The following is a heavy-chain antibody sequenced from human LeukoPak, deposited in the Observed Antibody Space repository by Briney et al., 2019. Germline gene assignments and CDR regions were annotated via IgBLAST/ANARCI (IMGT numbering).Heavy chain of an antibody. D-gene: IGHD2-2*02. V-gene: IGHV4-59*01. CDR2: IYYSGST. CDR3: AQYCSSTSCYRGGHDAFDI. CDR1: GGSINYYY. Sequence: PSETLSPTCTVSGGSINYYYWMWIRQPPGKGLEWIGYIYYSGSTNYNPSLKSRVTISVDTSKNQFSLKLSSVTAADTAVYYCAQYCSSTSCYRGGHDAFDIWGQGTMVTVSS. J-gene: IGHJ3*02.